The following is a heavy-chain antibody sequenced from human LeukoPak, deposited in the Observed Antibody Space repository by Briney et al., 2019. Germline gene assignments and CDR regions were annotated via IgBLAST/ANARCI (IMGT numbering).Heavy chain of an antibody. CDR3: AREGFNPPYGDYP. V-gene: IGHV6-1*01. Sequence: SQTLSLTCAISGDSVSSNSAAWNWIRQSPSRGLEWLGRTYYRSKWYNDYAVSVKSRITINPDTSKNQFSLQLSSVTAADTAVYYCAREGFNPPYGDYPWGQGTLVTVSS. J-gene: IGHJ5*02. D-gene: IGHD4-17*01. CDR2: TYYRSKWYN. CDR1: GDSVSSNSAA.